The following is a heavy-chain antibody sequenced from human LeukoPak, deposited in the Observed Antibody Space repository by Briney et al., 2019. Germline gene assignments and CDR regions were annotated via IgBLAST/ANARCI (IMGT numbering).Heavy chain of an antibody. D-gene: IGHD3-22*01. Sequence: SQTLSLTCTVSGGSISSGSYYWSWIRQPAGKGLEWIGRIYTSGSTNYNPSLKSRVTISVDTSKNQFSLKLSSVTAADTAVYYCARGRGVPYYYDSSGYSPYFDYWGQGTLITVSS. J-gene: IGHJ4*02. V-gene: IGHV4-61*02. CDR2: IYTSGST. CDR1: GGSISSGSYY. CDR3: ARGRGVPYYYDSSGYSPYFDY.